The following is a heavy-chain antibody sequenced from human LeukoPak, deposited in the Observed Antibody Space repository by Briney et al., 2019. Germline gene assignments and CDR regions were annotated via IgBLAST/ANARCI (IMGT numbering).Heavy chain of an antibody. V-gene: IGHV4-30-2*01. CDR2: IYHSGST. Sequence: SETLSLTCAVAGGSISSGGYSWSWIRQPPGKGLEWVGYIYHSGSTYYNPSLKSRVTISVDRSKNQFSLKLSSVTAADTAVYYCARPPRGYSYGFDYWGQGTLVTVSS. D-gene: IGHD5-18*01. CDR1: GGSISSGGYS. J-gene: IGHJ4*02. CDR3: ARPPRGYSYGFDY.